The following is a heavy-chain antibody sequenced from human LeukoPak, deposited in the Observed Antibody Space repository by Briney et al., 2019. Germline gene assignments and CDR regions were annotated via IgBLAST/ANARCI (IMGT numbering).Heavy chain of an antibody. D-gene: IGHD1-26*01. J-gene: IGHJ4*02. CDR3: ASSSYSGSYRLFDY. Sequence: IYYSGSTNYNPSPKSRVTISVDTSKNQFSLKLSSVTAADTAVYYCASSSYSGSYRLFDYWGQGTLVTVSS. V-gene: IGHV4-59*01. CDR2: IYYSGST.